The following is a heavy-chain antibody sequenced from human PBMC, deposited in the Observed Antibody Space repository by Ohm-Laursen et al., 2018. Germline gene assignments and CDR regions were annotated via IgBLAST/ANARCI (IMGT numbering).Heavy chain of an antibody. Sequence: SLRLSCTASGFTFSSYGMHWVRQAPGKGLEWVAVISYDGSNKYYADSVKGRFTISRDNAKNSLYLQMNSLRAEDTALYYCAKDTTYYYDSSGYSGFDYWGQGTLVSVSS. D-gene: IGHD3-22*01. CDR1: GFTFSSYG. CDR2: ISYDGSNK. J-gene: IGHJ4*02. CDR3: AKDTTYYYDSSGYSGFDY. V-gene: IGHV3-30*18.